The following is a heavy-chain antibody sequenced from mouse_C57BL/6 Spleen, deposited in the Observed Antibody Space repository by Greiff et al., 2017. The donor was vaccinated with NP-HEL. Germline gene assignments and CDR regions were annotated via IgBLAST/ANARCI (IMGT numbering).Heavy chain of an antibody. Sequence: QVHVKQPGAELVKPGASVKVSCKASGYTFTSYWMHWVKQRPGQGLEWIGRIHPSDSDTNYNQKFKGKATLTVDKSSSTAYMQLSSLTSEDSAVYYCAIGNYFSWFAYWGQGTLVTVSA. CDR2: IHPSDSDT. J-gene: IGHJ3*01. CDR1: GYTFTSYW. CDR3: AIGNYFSWFAY. D-gene: IGHD2-1*01. V-gene: IGHV1-74*01.